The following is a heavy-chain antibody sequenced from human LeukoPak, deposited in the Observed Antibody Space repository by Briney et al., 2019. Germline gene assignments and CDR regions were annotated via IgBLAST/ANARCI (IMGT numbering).Heavy chain of an antibody. Sequence: EASVKVSCKASGYTFTGYYMHWVRQAPGQGLEWMGWINPNSGGTNYAQKFQGRVTMTRDTSISTADMELSRLRSDDTAVYYCARLAGNYYYGMDVWGQGTTVTVSS. J-gene: IGHJ6*02. CDR2: INPNSGGT. CDR3: ARLAGNYYYGMDV. CDR1: GYTFTGYY. V-gene: IGHV1-2*02.